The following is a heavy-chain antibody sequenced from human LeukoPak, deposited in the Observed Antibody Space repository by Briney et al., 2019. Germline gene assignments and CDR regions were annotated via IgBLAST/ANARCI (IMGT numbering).Heavy chain of an antibody. J-gene: IGHJ6*04. CDR1: GGTFSSYA. CDR3: AREDCSSTSCYEGMDYYYYYGMDV. CDR2: IIPIFGTA. V-gene: IGHV1-69*13. Sequence: SVKVSCRASGGTFSSYAISWVRQAPGQGLEWMGGIIPIFGTANYAQKFQGRVTITADESTSTAYMELSSLRSEDTAVYYCAREDCSSTSCYEGMDYYYYYGMDVWGKGTTVTVSS. D-gene: IGHD2-2*01.